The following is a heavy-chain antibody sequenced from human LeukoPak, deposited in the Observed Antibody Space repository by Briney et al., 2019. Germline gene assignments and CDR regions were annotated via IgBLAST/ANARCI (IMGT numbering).Heavy chain of an antibody. D-gene: IGHD3-22*01. CDR3: ARDSSGRGDY. Sequence: GGSLRLSCAVSGFTFSDHYIDWVRQAPGKGLEWVGRSKNKANNYITQYAAFVQGRFTISRDNSKNSLYLQINSLKTEDTAVYYCARDSSGRGDYWGQGTLVTVSS. CDR1: GFTFSDHY. J-gene: IGHJ4*02. V-gene: IGHV3-72*01. CDR2: SKNKANNYIT.